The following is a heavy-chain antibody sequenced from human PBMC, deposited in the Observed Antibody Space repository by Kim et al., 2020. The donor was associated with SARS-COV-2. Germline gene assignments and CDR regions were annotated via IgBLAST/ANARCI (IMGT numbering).Heavy chain of an antibody. CDR2: ISSSGSTI. CDR3: ARERYYDFWSGYSPPWGHGWFDP. V-gene: IGHV3-48*03. J-gene: IGHJ5*02. Sequence: GGSLRLSCAASGFTFSSYEMNWVRQAPGKGLEWVSYISSSGSTIYYADSVKGRFTISRDNAKNSLYLQMNSLRAEDTAVYYCARERYYDFWSGYSPPWGHGWFDPWGQGTLVTVSS. D-gene: IGHD3-3*01. CDR1: GFTFSSYE.